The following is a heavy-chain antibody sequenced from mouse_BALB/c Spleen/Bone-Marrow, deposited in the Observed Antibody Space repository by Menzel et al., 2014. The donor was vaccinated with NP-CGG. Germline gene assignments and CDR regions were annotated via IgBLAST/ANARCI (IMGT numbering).Heavy chain of an antibody. Sequence: VKLMESGAEVVKPGASVKVSCKASGYTFTNYWMQWVKQRPGQGLEWIGGIEPSDSYTNYNQDFKGKATLTVDKSSSTAYMQLSSLTSEDSAVYYCARGRTTVVSDYWGQGTSLTVSS. J-gene: IGHJ2*02. CDR2: IEPSDSYT. V-gene: IGHV1-69*02. CDR1: GYTFTNYW. D-gene: IGHD1-1*01. CDR3: ARGRTTVVSDY.